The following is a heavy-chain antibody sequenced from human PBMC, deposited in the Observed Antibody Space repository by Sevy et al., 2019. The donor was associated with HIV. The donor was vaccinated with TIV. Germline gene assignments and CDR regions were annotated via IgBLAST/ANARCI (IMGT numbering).Heavy chain of an antibody. CDR1: GGSISSNNDY. Sequence: SETLSLTCIVSGGSISSNNDYWGWIRQPPGKGLEWIGSISYSGNTYYSPSLKSRVTISADTSKNQFSLNLSSVTAADTAVYYCASPLLYWLYWGQGTLVTVSS. J-gene: IGHJ4*02. V-gene: IGHV4-39*01. CDR2: ISYSGNT. D-gene: IGHD2-8*02. CDR3: ASPLLYWLY.